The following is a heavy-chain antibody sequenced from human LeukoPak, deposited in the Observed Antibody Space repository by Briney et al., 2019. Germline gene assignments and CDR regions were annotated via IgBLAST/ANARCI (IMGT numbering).Heavy chain of an antibody. Sequence: SVKVSCKASGGTFSSYAISWVRQAPGQGLEWMAGIIPIFGAANYAQKFQGRVTITADESTSTAYMELSSLRSEDTAVYYCASPSDYYDSSGYYYGNWFDPWGQGTLATVSS. J-gene: IGHJ5*02. D-gene: IGHD3-22*01. CDR1: GGTFSSYA. CDR2: IIPIFGAA. V-gene: IGHV1-69*13. CDR3: ASPSDYYDSSGYYYGNWFDP.